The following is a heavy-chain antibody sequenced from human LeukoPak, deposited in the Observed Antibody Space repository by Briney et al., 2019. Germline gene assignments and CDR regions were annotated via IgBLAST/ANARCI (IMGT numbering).Heavy chain of an antibody. CDR2: ISSSSSYT. V-gene: IGHV3-11*06. CDR3: LPLLSRPYVEDGFDI. J-gene: IGHJ3*02. D-gene: IGHD2/OR15-2a*01. CDR1: GFTFSDYY. Sequence: GGSLRLSCTASGFTFSDYYMSWIRQAPGKGLEWVSYISSSSSYTKYADSVKGRFTISRDNARNSLYLQMNSLRAEDTAVYYCLPLLSRPYVEDGFDIWGQGTMVTVSS.